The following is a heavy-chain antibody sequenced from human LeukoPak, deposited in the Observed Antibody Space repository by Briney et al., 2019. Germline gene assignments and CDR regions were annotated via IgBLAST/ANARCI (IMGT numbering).Heavy chain of an antibody. CDR3: TREKSDYGDYATFDL. Sequence: GGSLRLSCAASGFTFSTYTMNWVRQAPAKGLEWVGRSKNKANSYSTQYAASVKDRFTISRDDSKNSLHLQMNSLKTGDTAVYFCTREKSDYGDYATFDLWGRGTLVTVSS. CDR2: SKNKANSYST. J-gene: IGHJ2*01. V-gene: IGHV3-72*01. D-gene: IGHD4-17*01. CDR1: GFTFSTYT.